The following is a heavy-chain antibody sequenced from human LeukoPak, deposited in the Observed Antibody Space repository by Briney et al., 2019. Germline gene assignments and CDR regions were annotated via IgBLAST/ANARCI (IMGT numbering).Heavy chain of an antibody. CDR1: GGTFSSYA. V-gene: IGHV1-69*06. J-gene: IGHJ4*02. Sequence: SVKVSCRASGGTFSSYAISWVRQAPGQGLEWMGGIIPIFGTANYAQKFQGRVTITADKSTSTAYMELSSLRSEDTAVYYCARATFSGSYPLYYFDYWGQGTLVTVSS. D-gene: IGHD3-10*01. CDR3: ARATFSGSYPLYYFDY. CDR2: IIPIFGTA.